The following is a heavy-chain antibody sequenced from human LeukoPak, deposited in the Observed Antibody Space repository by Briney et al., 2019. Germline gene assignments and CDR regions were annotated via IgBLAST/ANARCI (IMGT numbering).Heavy chain of an antibody. J-gene: IGHJ4*02. CDR1: GFTFSSYA. CDR2: ISGSGGST. Sequence: PGGSLRLSCAASGFTFSSYAMSWVRQAPGKGLEWVSAISGSGGSTYYADSVEGRFTISRDNSKNTLYLQMNSLRAEDTAVYYCLSLMASPTHFDYWGQGTLVTVSS. V-gene: IGHV3-23*01. D-gene: IGHD5-24*01. CDR3: LSLMASPTHFDY.